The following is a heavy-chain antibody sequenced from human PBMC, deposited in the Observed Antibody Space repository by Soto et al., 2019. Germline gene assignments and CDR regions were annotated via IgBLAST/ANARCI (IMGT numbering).Heavy chain of an antibody. J-gene: IGHJ3*02. CDR3: AKDRSLELRFLEWLSLDAFDI. V-gene: IGHV3-23*01. D-gene: IGHD3-3*01. CDR1: GFTFSSYA. CDR2: ISGSGGST. Sequence: EVQLLESGGGLVQPGGSLRLSCAASGFTFSSYAMSWVRQAPGKGLEWVSAISGSGGSTYYADSVKGRFTISRDNSKNTLYLQMNSLRAEDTAVYYCAKDRSLELRFLEWLSLDAFDIWGQGTMVTVSS.